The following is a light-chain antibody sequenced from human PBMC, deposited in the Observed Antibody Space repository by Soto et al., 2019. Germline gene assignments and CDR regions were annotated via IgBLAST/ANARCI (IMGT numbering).Light chain of an antibody. Sequence: DIQLTQSPSFLSASVGDRVTITCRASQAISSYLAWYQHNPGKAPKLLIYAASTLQNGVPSSFSGSGSGTEFTLTISSLQPEDFATYYCQHLNDYPYTFGQGTQLEIK. J-gene: IGKJ2*01. CDR2: AAS. CDR1: QAISSY. V-gene: IGKV1-9*01. CDR3: QHLNDYPYT.